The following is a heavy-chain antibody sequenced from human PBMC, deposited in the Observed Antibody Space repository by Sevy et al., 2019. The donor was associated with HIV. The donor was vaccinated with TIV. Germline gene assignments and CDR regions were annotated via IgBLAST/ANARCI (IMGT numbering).Heavy chain of an antibody. CDR2: INTSGST. Sequence: SETLSLTCTVSGDSFSSYFWAWIRQPVGKGLEWIGRINTSGSTNYNPSLKSRVTMSVDTSKSQFSLKVTSLTAADTAIYFCARSNWVTATNGFSKSYYFDYWGQGSLVTVSS. D-gene: IGHD7-27*01. CDR3: ARSNWVTATNGFSKSYYFDY. V-gene: IGHV4-4*07. CDR1: GDSFSSYF. J-gene: IGHJ4*02.